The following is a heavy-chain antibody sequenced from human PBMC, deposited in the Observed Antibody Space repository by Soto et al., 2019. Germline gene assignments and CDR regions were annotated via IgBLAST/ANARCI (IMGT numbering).Heavy chain of an antibody. D-gene: IGHD2-15*01. CDR1: GGSISSGGYY. Sequence: PSETLSLTCTVSGGSISSGGYYWSWIRQHPGKGLEWIGYIYYSGSTYYNPSLKSRLTISLDTSKNQVFLNMYSVTAADTAVYYCASSGGPEGDWFDPWGQGTLVTVSS. CDR3: ASSGGPEGDWFDP. J-gene: IGHJ5*02. V-gene: IGHV4-31*03. CDR2: IYYSGST.